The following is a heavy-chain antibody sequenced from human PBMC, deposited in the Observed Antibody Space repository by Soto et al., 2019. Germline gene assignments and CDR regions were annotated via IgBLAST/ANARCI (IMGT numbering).Heavy chain of an antibody. V-gene: IGHV4-4*02. CDR1: GGSISSSNW. D-gene: IGHD2-21*02. J-gene: IGHJ4*02. CDR3: ARDFIGGNSWDNSFDY. CDR2: IYHSGST. Sequence: QVQLQESGPGLVKPSGTLSLTCAVSGGSISSSNWWGWVRQPPGKALEWIGEIYHSGSTNYKPSFKSRVNISVGKSKHQFTLQLSSVTAADTAVYYCARDFIGGNSWDNSFDYWGQGTLVTVSS.